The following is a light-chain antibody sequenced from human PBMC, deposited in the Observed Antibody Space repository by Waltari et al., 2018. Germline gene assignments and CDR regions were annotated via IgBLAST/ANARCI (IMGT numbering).Light chain of an antibody. J-gene: IGKJ1*01. Sequence: IMLTQSPGTLPLSQGDRATLSCRASQSISRYLAWYQQKPGQAPRLLIYGASTRATGIPDRFSGSGSGTDFSLTISGLEPEDSAVYYCQHHFRLPATFGQGTKVEIK. CDR1: QSISRY. V-gene: IGKV3-20*01. CDR3: QHHFRLPAT. CDR2: GAS.